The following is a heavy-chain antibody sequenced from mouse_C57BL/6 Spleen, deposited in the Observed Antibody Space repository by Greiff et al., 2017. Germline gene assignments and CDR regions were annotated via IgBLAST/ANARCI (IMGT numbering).Heavy chain of an antibody. Sequence: QVQLQQSGAELVRPGASVTLSCKASGYTFTDYEMHWVKQTPVHGLEWIGAIDPETGGTAYNQKFKGKAILTADKYSSTAYMELRSLTSEDSAVYYCTRGVYYYGSSYWYFDVWGTGTTVTVSS. CDR2: IDPETGGT. D-gene: IGHD1-1*01. J-gene: IGHJ1*03. CDR1: GYTFTDYE. V-gene: IGHV1-15*01. CDR3: TRGVYYYGSSYWYFDV.